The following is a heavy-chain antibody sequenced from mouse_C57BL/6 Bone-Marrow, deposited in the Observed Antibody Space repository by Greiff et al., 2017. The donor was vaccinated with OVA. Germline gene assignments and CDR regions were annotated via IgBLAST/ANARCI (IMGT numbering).Heavy chain of an antibody. V-gene: IGHV3-1*01. CDR2: ISYSGST. CDR3: ARDYGSSYWYFDV. CDR1: GYSITSGYD. J-gene: IGHJ1*03. Sequence: VQLQQSGPGMVKPSQSLSLTCTVTGYSITSGYDWHWIRHFPGNKLEWMGYISYSGSTNYNPSLKSRISITHDTSKNHFFLKLNSVTTEDTATYYCARDYGSSYWYFDVWGTGTTVTVSS. D-gene: IGHD1-1*01.